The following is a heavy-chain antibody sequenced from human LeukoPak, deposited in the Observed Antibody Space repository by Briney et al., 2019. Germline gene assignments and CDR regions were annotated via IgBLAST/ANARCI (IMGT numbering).Heavy chain of an antibody. D-gene: IGHD3-22*01. V-gene: IGHV3-7*01. CDR3: ARPKGVFTLYYMDV. CDR2: MKQDGSEK. J-gene: IGHJ6*03. Sequence: GGSLRLSCAASGFAFSKYWMTWVRQAPGKGLEWVANMKQDGSEKYYVDSVKGRFTISRDNAKNSVYLEMSSLRVEDTAVYYCARPKGVFTLYYMDVWGEGTTVNVSS. CDR1: GFAFSKYW.